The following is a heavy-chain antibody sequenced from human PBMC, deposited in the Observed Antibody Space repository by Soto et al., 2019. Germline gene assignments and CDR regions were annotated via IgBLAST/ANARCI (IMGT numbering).Heavy chain of an antibody. CDR2: IYYSGST. Sequence: QVQLQESGPGLVKPSETLSLTCTVSGGSVGSGSKYWSWIRQPPGKGLEWIGFIYYSGSTNYNPSLKSRVTISADTSKNQFSPKLRSVTAADTAVYYCARGLPIFGVVTSPYYFDYWGQGTLVTVSS. CDR1: GGSVGSGSKY. V-gene: IGHV4-61*01. CDR3: ARGLPIFGVVTSPYYFDY. D-gene: IGHD3-3*01. J-gene: IGHJ4*02.